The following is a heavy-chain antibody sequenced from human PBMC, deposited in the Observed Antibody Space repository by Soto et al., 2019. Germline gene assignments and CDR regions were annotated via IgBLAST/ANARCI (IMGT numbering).Heavy chain of an antibody. CDR3: AKALGRDFSDFDS. V-gene: IGHV3-33*06. CDR2: IWYDGSNK. Sequence: GGSLRLSCAAFGFTFSSYGMHWVRQAPGKGLEWVAVIWYDGSNKYYADSVKGRFTISRDNSRHTLYLQMNSLRAEDTAIYYCAKALGRDFSDFDSWGQGTQVTVSS. J-gene: IGHJ4*02. CDR1: GFTFSSYG. D-gene: IGHD3-10*01.